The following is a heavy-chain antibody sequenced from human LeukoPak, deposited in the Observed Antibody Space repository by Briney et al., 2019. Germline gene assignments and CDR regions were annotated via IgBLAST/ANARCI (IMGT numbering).Heavy chain of an antibody. CDR1: GGSISSGSYY. V-gene: IGHV4-61*02. CDR2: IYTSGST. J-gene: IGHJ3*02. Sequence: PSETLSLTCTVSGGSISSGSYYWSWIRQPAGKGLEWIGRIYTSGSTNYNPSLKSRVTISVDTSKNQFSLKLSSVTAADTAVYYCAREAVANDAFDIWGQETMVTVSS. CDR3: AREAVANDAFDI. D-gene: IGHD5-12*01.